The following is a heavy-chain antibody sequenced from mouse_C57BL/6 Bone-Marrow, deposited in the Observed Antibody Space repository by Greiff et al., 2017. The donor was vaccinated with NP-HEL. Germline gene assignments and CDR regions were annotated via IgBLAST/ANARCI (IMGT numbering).Heavy chain of an antibody. V-gene: IGHV14-4*01. J-gene: IGHJ2*01. CDR2: IDPENGDT. CDR3: TTSGYDDY. CDR1: GFNIKDDY. Sequence: EVQLQQSGAELVRPGASVKLSCTASGFNIKDDYMHWVKQRPEQGLEWIGWIDPENGDTEYASKFQGKATITADTSSNTAYLQLSGLTSEDTAVYYCTTSGYDDYWGQGTTLTVSS. D-gene: IGHD2-2*01.